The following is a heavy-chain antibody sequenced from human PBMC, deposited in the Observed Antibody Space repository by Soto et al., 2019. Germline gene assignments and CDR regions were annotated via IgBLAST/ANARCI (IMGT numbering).Heavy chain of an antibody. CDR3: ARDQRARFLEWSRAYYGMDV. Sequence: ASVKVSCKASGYTFTSYDINWVRQATGQGLEWMGRMNPNSGNTGYAQKFQGRVTMTRNTSISTAYMELSSLRSEDTAVYYCARDQRARFLEWSRAYYGMDVWGQGTTVTVSS. CDR1: GYTFTSYD. CDR2: MNPNSGNT. V-gene: IGHV1-8*01. J-gene: IGHJ6*02. D-gene: IGHD3-3*01.